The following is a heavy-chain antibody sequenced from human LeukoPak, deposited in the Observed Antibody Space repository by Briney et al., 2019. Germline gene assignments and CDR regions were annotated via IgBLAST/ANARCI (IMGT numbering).Heavy chain of an antibody. CDR1: GFTFSSYA. V-gene: IGHV3-30-3*01. J-gene: IGHJ2*01. CDR2: ISYDGSNK. D-gene: IGHD3-10*01. CDR3: AREGRGWYFDL. Sequence: PGRSLRLSCAASGFTFSSYAMHWVRQAPGKGLEWVAVISYDGSNKYYADSVKGRFTISRDNSKNTLYLQMNSLRAEDTAVYYCAREGRGWYFDLWGRGTLVTVSS.